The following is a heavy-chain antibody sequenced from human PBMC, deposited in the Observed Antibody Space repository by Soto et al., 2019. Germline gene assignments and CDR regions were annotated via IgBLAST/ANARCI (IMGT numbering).Heavy chain of an antibody. CDR3: AKDWGSSGCYNWFDP. Sequence: QVQMVESGGGVVQPGTSLRLSCATSGFTFSTSGMHWVRQAPGKGLEWVAMISHDGSVTYYTDSVQGRFTISRDTPKNTLYLQMNSLRDEDTAIYYGAKDWGSSGCYNWFDPWGQGTRVTVS. D-gene: IGHD6-25*01. V-gene: IGHV3-30*18. CDR1: GFTFSTSG. J-gene: IGHJ5*02. CDR2: ISHDGSVT.